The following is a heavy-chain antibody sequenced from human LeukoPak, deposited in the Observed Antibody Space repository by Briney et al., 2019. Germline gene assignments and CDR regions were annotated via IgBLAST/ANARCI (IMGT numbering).Heavy chain of an antibody. J-gene: IGHJ4*02. CDR1: GFTFSTYA. Sequence: GGSLRLSCAASGFTFSTYAMSWVRQAPGKGLEWVSGIIGSGGSTYYADSVKGRFTISRDNSKSTLYLQMNSLRIEDTAVYYCAKDGSGENYWGQGTLVTVSS. CDR2: IIGSGGST. D-gene: IGHD2-15*01. V-gene: IGHV3-23*01. CDR3: AKDGSGENY.